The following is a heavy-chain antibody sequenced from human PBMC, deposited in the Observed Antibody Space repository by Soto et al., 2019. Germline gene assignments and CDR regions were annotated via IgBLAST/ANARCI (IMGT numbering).Heavy chain of an antibody. D-gene: IGHD2-8*01. V-gene: IGHV4-39*01. CDR3: ARHEGNGNVWPLDY. CDR1: GDSIGTTHSY. CDR2: IHYSGSN. J-gene: IGHJ4*02. Sequence: SETLSLTCTVSGDSIGTTHSYWAWIRQSPGKGLEWIGNIHYSGSNYYMPSLRSRVTLSVDTSKNQFSLRLTSVTAEDTAVYYCARHEGNGNVWPLDYWGQGILVTVSS.